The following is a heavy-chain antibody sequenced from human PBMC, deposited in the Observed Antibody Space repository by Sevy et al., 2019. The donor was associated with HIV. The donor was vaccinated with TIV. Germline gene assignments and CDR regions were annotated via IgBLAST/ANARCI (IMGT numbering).Heavy chain of an antibody. Sequence: SKTLSLTCTVSGGSISSSSYYWGWIRQPPGKGLEWIGSIYYSGSTYYNPSLKSRVTISVDTSKNQFSLKLSSVTAADTAVYYCASVGGVGAQPVPPPWGQGTLVTVSS. CDR1: GGSISSSSYY. CDR3: ASVGGVGAQPVPPP. J-gene: IGHJ5*02. CDR2: IYYSGST. V-gene: IGHV4-39*01. D-gene: IGHD3-16*01.